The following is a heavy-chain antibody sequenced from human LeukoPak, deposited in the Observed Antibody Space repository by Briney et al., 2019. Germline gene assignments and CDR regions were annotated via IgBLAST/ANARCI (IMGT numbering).Heavy chain of an antibody. J-gene: IGHJ4*02. CDR2: IIPIFGTA. Sequence: SVKVSCKASGGTFSSYAISWVRQAPGQGLEWMGGIIPIFGTANYAQKFQGRVTITADESTSTAYMELSSLRSEDTAVYYCAREEVAAAGYFDYWGQGALVTVSS. D-gene: IGHD6-13*01. V-gene: IGHV1-69*13. CDR3: AREEVAAAGYFDY. CDR1: GGTFSSYA.